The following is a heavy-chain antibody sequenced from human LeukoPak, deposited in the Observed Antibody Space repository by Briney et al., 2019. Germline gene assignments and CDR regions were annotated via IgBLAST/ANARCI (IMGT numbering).Heavy chain of an antibody. CDR1: GFTFDDYA. J-gene: IGHJ4*02. V-gene: IGHV3-9*01. Sequence: GGSLRLSCAASGFTFDDYAMHWVRQAPGKGLEWVSGISWNSGSIGYADSVKGRFTISRDNAKNSLYLQMNSLRAEDTALYYCAKDAHDYGDYFDYWGQGTLVTVSS. CDR3: AKDAHDYGDYFDY. CDR2: ISWNSGSI. D-gene: IGHD4-17*01.